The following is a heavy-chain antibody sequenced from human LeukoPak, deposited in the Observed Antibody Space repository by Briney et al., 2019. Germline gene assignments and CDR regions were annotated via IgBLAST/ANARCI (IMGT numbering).Heavy chain of an antibody. CDR3: AKDLLIAVTTDFDY. CDR2: ISGSGGST. Sequence: GGSLRLSCAASGLTFSSYAMSWVRQAPGKGLEWVSAISGSGGSTYYADSVKGRFTISRDNSKNTLYLQMNSLRAEDTAVYYCAKDLLIAVTTDFDYWGQGTLVTVSS. J-gene: IGHJ4*02. D-gene: IGHD4-17*01. CDR1: GLTFSSYA. V-gene: IGHV3-23*01.